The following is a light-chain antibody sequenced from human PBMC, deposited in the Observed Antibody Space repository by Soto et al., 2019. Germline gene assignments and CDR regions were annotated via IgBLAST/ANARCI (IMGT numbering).Light chain of an antibody. J-gene: IGKJ1*01. CDR2: KAS. Sequence: DIQMTQSPSTLCASVVDSVTMTCRASQGISSWLAWYQQKPGKAPKVLIYKASSLESGVPSRFSGSGSGTEFTLTISSLQPDDLATYYCQQYNSYSTWTVGQGTKVDIK. V-gene: IGKV1-5*03. CDR3: QQYNSYSTWT. CDR1: QGISSW.